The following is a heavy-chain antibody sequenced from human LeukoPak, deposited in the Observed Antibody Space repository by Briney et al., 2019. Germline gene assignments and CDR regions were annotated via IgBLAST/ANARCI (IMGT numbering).Heavy chain of an antibody. V-gene: IGHV3-48*01. D-gene: IGHD1-26*01. CDR3: ARGGSFSLAIAY. Sequence: GGSLRLSCAASGFTFGSYSMNWVRQAPGKGLERVSYISSSSSTIYYADSVKGRFTISRDNAKNSLYLQMNSLRAEDTAVYFCARGGSFSLAIAYWGQGTLVTVSS. CDR1: GFTFGSYS. J-gene: IGHJ4*02. CDR2: ISSSSSTI.